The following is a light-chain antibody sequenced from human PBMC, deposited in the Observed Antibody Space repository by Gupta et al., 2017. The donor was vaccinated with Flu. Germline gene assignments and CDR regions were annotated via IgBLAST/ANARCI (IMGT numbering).Light chain of an antibody. CDR2: ENS. CDR1: SSDVGSYNS. Sequence: SITISCTGTSSDVGSYNSVSWYQQNPGKAPKVMIYENSKRPSGVSNRFSGSTSGNTASLTISGLQAEDEADYYCLSYAGSGTYVFGTGTKVSVL. CDR3: LSYAGSGTYV. V-gene: IGLV2-23*01. J-gene: IGLJ1*01.